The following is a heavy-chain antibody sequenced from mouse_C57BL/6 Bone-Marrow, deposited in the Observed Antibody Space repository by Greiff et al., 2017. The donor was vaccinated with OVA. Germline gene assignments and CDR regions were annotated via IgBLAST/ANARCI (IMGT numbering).Heavy chain of an antibody. CDR2: ISSGSSTI. V-gene: IGHV5-17*01. CDR1: GFTFSDYG. CDR3: ARLYYGSSPDV. D-gene: IGHD1-1*01. J-gene: IGHJ1*03. Sequence: EVQGVESGGGLVKPGGSLKLSCAASGFTFSDYGMHWVRQAPEKGLEWVAYISSGSSTIYYADTVKGRFTIARDNAKNNLFLQMTSLRSEDTAMYYCARLYYGSSPDVWGTGTTVTVSS.